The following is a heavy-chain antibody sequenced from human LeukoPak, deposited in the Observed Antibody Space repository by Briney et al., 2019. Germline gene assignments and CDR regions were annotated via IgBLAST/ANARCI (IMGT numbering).Heavy chain of an antibody. CDR1: GFSVSSNY. J-gene: IGHJ3*02. V-gene: IGHV3-66*02. Sequence: GGSLRLSCAASGFSVSSNYMSWVRQAPGKGLEWVSVIYSGGSTYYADSVKGRFTISRDNSKNTLYLQMNSLRAEDTAVYYCAREIRGAFDIWGQGTMVTVSS. CDR2: IYSGGST. D-gene: IGHD3-3*01. CDR3: AREIRGAFDI.